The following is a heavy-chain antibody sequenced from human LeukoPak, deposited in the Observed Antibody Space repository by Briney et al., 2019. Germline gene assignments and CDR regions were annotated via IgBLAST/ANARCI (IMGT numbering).Heavy chain of an antibody. D-gene: IGHD2-2*01. CDR3: ARVSPRRQLLLSV. CDR2: IYYSGST. Sequence: SETLSLTCAVSGYSISSGYYWGWIRQPPGKGLEWIGYIYYSGSTNYNPSLKSRVTMSVDTSKNQFSLKLTSVTAADTAVYYCARVSPRRQLLLSVWGQGTLVTVSS. CDR1: GYSISSGYY. V-gene: IGHV4-61*01. J-gene: IGHJ4*02.